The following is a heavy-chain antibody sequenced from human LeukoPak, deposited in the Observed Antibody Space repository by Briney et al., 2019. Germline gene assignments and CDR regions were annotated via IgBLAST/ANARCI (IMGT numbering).Heavy chain of an antibody. V-gene: IGHV3-21*01. CDR3: ARDKYCSGGSCYSAFDY. J-gene: IGHJ4*02. D-gene: IGHD2-15*01. Sequence: PGGSLRLSCAASGFTFSSYRMNWVRQAPGKGLEWVSSISSSSSYIYYADSVKGRFTISRDNAKNSLYLQMNSLRAEDTAVYYCARDKYCSGGSCYSAFDYWGQGTLVTVSS. CDR1: GFTFSSYR. CDR2: ISSSSSYI.